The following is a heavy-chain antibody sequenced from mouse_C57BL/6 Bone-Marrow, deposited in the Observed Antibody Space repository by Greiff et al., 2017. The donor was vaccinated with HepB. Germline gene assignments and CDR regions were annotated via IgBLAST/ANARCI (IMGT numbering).Heavy chain of an antibody. V-gene: IGHV1-81*01. J-gene: IGHJ3*01. CDR2: IYPRSGNT. Sequence: QVHVKQSGAELARPGASVKLSCKASGYTFTSYGISWVKQRTGQGLEWIGEIYPRSGNTYYNEKFKGKATLTADKSSSTAYMELRSLTSEDSAVYFCARYSITTVPRFAYWGQGTLVTVSA. CDR1: GYTFTSYG. CDR3: ARYSITTVPRFAY. D-gene: IGHD1-1*01.